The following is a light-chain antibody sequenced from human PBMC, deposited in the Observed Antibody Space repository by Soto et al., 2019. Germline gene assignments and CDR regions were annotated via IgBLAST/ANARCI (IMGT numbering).Light chain of an antibody. CDR3: QSYDSSLSVNYV. CDR2: GNT. Sequence: QSVLTKPPSVNGAPGQRVTISCTGSSSNIGAGYDVHWYQQLPGTAPKILIYGNTNRPSGVPDRFSGSKSGTSASLAITGLQAEDEADYYCQSYDSSLSVNYVFGTGTKVTVL. V-gene: IGLV1-40*01. CDR1: SSNIGAGYD. J-gene: IGLJ1*01.